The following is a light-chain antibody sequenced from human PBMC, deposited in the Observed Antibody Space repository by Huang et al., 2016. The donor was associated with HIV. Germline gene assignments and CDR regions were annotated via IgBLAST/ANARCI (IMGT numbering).Light chain of an antibody. CDR3: QQFNHYPLT. J-gene: IGKJ4*01. CDR1: QGISNT. CDR2: DAS. V-gene: IGKV1D-13*01. Sequence: QLTQSPSSLSASVGYRFTITCRASQGISNTLAWYQQNPGKAPKLLIYDASSLQTGAPSRFSGSGSGTDFTLTISSLQPEDCATYYCQQFNHYPLTFGGGTKVEIE.